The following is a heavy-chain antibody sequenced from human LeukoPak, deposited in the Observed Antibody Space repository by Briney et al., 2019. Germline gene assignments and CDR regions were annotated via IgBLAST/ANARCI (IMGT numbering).Heavy chain of an antibody. V-gene: IGHV3-48*03. Sequence: GSLRLSCAASGFTFSSYEMDWVRHAPGKGLEWVSYISSSGSTIYYADSVKGRCTISRDNAKHSLYLQMNSLRAEDTAVYYCAELGITMIGGVWGKGTTVTISS. CDR2: ISSSGSTI. CDR3: AELGITMIGGV. CDR1: GFTFSSYE. J-gene: IGHJ6*04. D-gene: IGHD3-10*02.